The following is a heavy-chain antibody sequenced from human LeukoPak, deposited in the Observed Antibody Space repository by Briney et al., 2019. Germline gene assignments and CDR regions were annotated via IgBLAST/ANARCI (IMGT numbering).Heavy chain of an antibody. CDR3: ARGSPPDY. CDR1: GFTFSYYS. CDR2: ISSSSGYI. Sequence: GGSLRLSCAASGFTFSYYSMNWVRQAPGKGLEWVSSISSSSGYIYYADSVKGRFTISRDNAKNSLYLQLNGLRAEDTAVYYCARGSPPDYWGQGTLVTVSS. V-gene: IGHV3-21*04. D-gene: IGHD2-15*01. J-gene: IGHJ4*02.